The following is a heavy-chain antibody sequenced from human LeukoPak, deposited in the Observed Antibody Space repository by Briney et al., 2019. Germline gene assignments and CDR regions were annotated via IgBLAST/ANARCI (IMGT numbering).Heavy chain of an antibody. CDR3: ARVRYFDWQPFDY. D-gene: IGHD3-9*01. J-gene: IGHJ4*02. Sequence: GGSLRLSCAASGFTFSSYSMNWVRQAPGKGLEWVSYISSSSSTIYYADSVKGRFTISRDNAKNSLYLQMNSLRAEDTAVYYCARVRYFDWQPFDYWGQGTLVTVSS. CDR1: GFTFSSYS. CDR2: ISSSSSTI. V-gene: IGHV3-48*04.